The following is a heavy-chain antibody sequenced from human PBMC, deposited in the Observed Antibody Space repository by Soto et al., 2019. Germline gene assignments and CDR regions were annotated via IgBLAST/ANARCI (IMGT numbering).Heavy chain of an antibody. CDR3: ASGWFRFVDY. CDR1: GFTFSSYA. D-gene: IGHD6-19*01. Sequence: PGGSLRLSCAASGFTFSSYAMHWVRQAPGKGLEWVAVISYDGSNKYYADSVKGRFTISRDNSKNTLYLQMNSLRAEDTAVYYCASGWFRFVDYWGQGTLVTVSS. CDR2: ISYDGSNK. J-gene: IGHJ4*02. V-gene: IGHV3-30-3*01.